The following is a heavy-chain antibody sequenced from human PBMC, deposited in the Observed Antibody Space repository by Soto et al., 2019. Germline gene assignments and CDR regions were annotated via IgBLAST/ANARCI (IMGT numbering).Heavy chain of an antibody. CDR1: GYIFSNFG. J-gene: IGHJ4*02. Sequence: VQLVQSGGEVKKPGASVKVSCQTSGYIFSNFGVSWVRQAPGQGLEWLGWVSGNDGSTRYAPNRQGRVTMTTDSATSTAYMELRGLTSDDTATYYCTRDFGDYRLHYWGQGTLVSVSS. CDR3: TRDFGDYRLHY. V-gene: IGHV1-18*01. D-gene: IGHD4-17*01. CDR2: VSGNDGST.